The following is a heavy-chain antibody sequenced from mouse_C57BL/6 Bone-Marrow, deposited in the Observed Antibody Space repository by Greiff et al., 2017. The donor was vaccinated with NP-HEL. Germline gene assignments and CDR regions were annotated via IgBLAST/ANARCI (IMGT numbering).Heavy chain of an antibody. CDR3: ARGYDGYYEFAY. D-gene: IGHD2-3*01. J-gene: IGHJ3*01. CDR2: INPNNGGT. Sequence: VQLQQSGPELVKPGASVKIPCKASGYTFTDYNMDWVKQSHGKSLEWIGDINPNNGGTIYNQKFKGKATLTVDKSSSTAYMELRSLTSEATAVYYCARGYDGYYEFAYWGQGTLVTVSA. CDR1: GYTFTDYN. V-gene: IGHV1-18*01.